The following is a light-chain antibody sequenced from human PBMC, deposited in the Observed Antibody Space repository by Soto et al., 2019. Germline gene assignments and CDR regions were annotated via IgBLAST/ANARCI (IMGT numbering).Light chain of an antibody. V-gene: IGLV2-23*02. Sequence: QSVLTQPASVSGSPGQSITISCTGTNSDVGSYNLVSWYLQHPDKPPKLRIHEVYKRPSGVSDRFSGSKSGNTASLTISGLQAEDEADYYCCSYAGGPYVFGSGTKLTVL. CDR3: CSYAGGPYV. J-gene: IGLJ1*01. CDR2: EVY. CDR1: NSDVGSYNL.